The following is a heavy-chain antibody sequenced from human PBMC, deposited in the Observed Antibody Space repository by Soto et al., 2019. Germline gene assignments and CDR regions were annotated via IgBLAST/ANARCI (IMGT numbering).Heavy chain of an antibody. CDR2: IYHSGST. CDR3: ASGYGDYDRGNNFDY. Sequence: QVQLQESGPGLVKPSGTLSLTCAVSGGSISSSNWWSWVRQPPGKGLEWIGEIYHSGSTNYNPSLTRRVTISVDKSKNQCSLKLSPVTAADTAVYYCASGYGDYDRGNNFDYWGQGTLVTVSS. J-gene: IGHJ4*02. D-gene: IGHD4-17*01. V-gene: IGHV4-4*02. CDR1: GGSISSSNW.